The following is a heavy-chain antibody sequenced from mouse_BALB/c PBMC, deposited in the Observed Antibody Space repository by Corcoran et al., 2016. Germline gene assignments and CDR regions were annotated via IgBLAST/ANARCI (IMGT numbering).Heavy chain of an antibody. D-gene: IGHD1-2*01. V-gene: IGHV1S136*01. CDR2: INPYNDGT. CDR1: GYTFTSYV. Sequence: EVQLQQYGPELVKPGASVKMSCKASGYTFTSYVMHWVKQKPGQGLEWIGYINPYNDGTKYNEKFKGKPKLPSDKSSSTAYMELSSLTSEDSAVYYCASYYGYNGDYWGQGTTLTVS. J-gene: IGHJ2*01. CDR3: ASYYGYNGDY.